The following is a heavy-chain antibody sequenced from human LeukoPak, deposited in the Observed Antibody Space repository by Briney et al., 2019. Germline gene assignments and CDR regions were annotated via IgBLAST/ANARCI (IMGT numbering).Heavy chain of an antibody. D-gene: IGHD4-17*01. Sequence: GGSLRLSCAASGLTISRYWMRWVRQAPGKGLEWVANINQDASEKYYVDSVKGRFTISRDNAKNSLYLQMNRLRAEDTAVYYWARDRPVYGESNWGQGTLVTVSS. CDR3: ARDRPVYGESN. J-gene: IGHJ4*02. CDR1: GLTISRYW. CDR2: INQDASEK. V-gene: IGHV3-7*03.